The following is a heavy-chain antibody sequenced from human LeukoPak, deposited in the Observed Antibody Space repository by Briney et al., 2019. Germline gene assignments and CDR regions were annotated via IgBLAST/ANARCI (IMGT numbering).Heavy chain of an antibody. CDR3: AKDRPRSSSWYVGPFDY. CDR1: GFTFSSYG. CDR2: IRYDGSNK. D-gene: IGHD6-13*01. V-gene: IGHV3-30*02. Sequence: GGSLRLSCAASGFTFSSYGMHWVRQAPGKGLEWVAFIRYDGSNKYYADSVKGRFTISRDNSKNTLYLQMNSLRAEDTAVYYCAKDRPRSSSWYVGPFDYWGQGTLVTVSS. J-gene: IGHJ4*02.